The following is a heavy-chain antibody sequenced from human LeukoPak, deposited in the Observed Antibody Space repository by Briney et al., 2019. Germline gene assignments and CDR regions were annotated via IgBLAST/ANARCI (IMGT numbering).Heavy chain of an antibody. V-gene: IGHV3-30*18. CDR1: GFTFSTYW. CDR3: AKEEDYYGSGASDY. CDR2: ISYDGSNK. D-gene: IGHD3-10*01. Sequence: PGGSLRLSCAASGFTFSTYWMSWVRQAPGKGLEWVAVISYDGSNKYYADSVKGRFTISRDNSMNTLYLQMNSLRAEDTAVYYCAKEEDYYGSGASDYWGQGTLVTVSS. J-gene: IGHJ4*02.